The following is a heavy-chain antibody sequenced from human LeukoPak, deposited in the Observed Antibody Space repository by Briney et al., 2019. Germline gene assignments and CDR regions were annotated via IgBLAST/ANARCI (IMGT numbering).Heavy chain of an antibody. Sequence: GASVKVSCKASGYTFTGYYLHWVRQAPGQGLEWMGWLNPNSGGTNYAQKFQGRVTMTRDTSISTAYMEVSRLRSDDTAVYYCARVPSSGWSGYYFDYWGQGTLVTVSS. CDR3: ARVPSSGWSGYYFDY. CDR1: GYTFTGYY. V-gene: IGHV1-2*02. J-gene: IGHJ4*02. CDR2: LNPNSGGT. D-gene: IGHD6-13*01.